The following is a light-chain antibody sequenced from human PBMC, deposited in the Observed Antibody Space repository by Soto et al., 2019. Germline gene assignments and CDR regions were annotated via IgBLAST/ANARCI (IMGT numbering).Light chain of an antibody. CDR3: QQSFSTPWT. CDR1: ESIRTY. V-gene: IGKV1-39*01. J-gene: IGKJ1*01. CDR2: GAA. Sequence: DIQVTQSPSSLSASVGDRVTITCRASESIRTYVNWYQQHPGKAPKLLIFGAANLQNGVPSRFGGSGSGTDFSLSISGLQVEDFATYYCQQSFSTPWTFGQGTKVDIK.